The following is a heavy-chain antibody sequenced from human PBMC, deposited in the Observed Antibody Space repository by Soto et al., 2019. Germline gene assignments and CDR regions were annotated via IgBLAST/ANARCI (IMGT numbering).Heavy chain of an antibody. Sequence: GGSLRLACAASGVTFRSYAMSWIRQAPGKGLEWVSAISGSGGSTYYADSVKGRFTISRDNSKNTLYLQMNSLRAEDTAVYYCAKGVPRLGAFDIWGQGTMVTVSS. V-gene: IGHV3-23*01. CDR1: GVTFRSYA. CDR3: AKGVPRLGAFDI. CDR2: ISGSGGST. D-gene: IGHD6-6*01. J-gene: IGHJ3*02.